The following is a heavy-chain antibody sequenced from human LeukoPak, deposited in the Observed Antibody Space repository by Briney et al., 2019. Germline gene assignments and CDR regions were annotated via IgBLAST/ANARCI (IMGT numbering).Heavy chain of an antibody. CDR3: ARDPSYRGFDAFDI. CDR2: ITSSSRYI. CDR1: GFTFSSYS. Sequence: GGSLRLSCAASGFTFSSYSMNWVRQAPGKGLEWVSYITSSSRYIYYADSVKGRFTISRDNAKNSLYLQMNYLRAEDTAVYYCARDPSYRGFDAFDIWGQGTMVTVSS. J-gene: IGHJ3*02. D-gene: IGHD1-26*01. V-gene: IGHV3-21*01.